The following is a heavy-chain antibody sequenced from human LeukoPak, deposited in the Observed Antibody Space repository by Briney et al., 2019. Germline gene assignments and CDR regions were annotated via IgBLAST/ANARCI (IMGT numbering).Heavy chain of an antibody. CDR3: AKLGGGVLRFLEWLHDY. J-gene: IGHJ4*02. D-gene: IGHD3-3*01. CDR1: GFTFSSYA. Sequence: GGSLRLSCAASGFTFSSYAMRWVRQAPGKGLEWVSAISGSGGSTYYADSVKGRFTISRDNSKNTLYLQMNSQRAEDTAVYYCAKLGGGVLRFLEWLHDYWGKGTLVTVSS. CDR2: ISGSGGST. V-gene: IGHV3-23*01.